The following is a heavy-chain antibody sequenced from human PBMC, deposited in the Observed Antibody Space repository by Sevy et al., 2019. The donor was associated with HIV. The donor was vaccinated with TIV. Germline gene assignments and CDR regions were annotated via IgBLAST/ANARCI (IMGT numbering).Heavy chain of an antibody. D-gene: IGHD5-12*01. CDR3: ARSRRDGYNPKGAFDI. CDR1: GYSFTSYC. J-gene: IGHJ3*02. CDR2: IYPGDSDT. V-gene: IGHV5-51*01. Sequence: GESLKISCKGSGYSFTSYCIGWVRQMPGKGLEWMGIIYPGDSDTRYSPSFQGQVTISADKSISTAYLQWSSLKASDTAMYYCARSRRDGYNPKGAFDIWGQGTMVTVSS.